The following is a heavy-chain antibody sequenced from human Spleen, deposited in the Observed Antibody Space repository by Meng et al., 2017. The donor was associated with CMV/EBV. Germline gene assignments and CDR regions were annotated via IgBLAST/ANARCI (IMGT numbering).Heavy chain of an antibody. CDR2: INHSGGT. CDR3: ARSGSYYDSSGYRFDP. V-gene: IGHV4-34*01. J-gene: IGHJ5*02. D-gene: IGHD3-22*01. Sequence: QGQLRQGGDGLLEPSGTLSPTCAGYGGSFSGYYWSWIRQPPGKGLEWIGEINHSGGTNYNPSLKSRVTISVDTSKNQFSLKLSSVTAADTAVYYCARSGSYYDSSGYRFDPWGQGTLVTVSS. CDR1: GGSFSGYY.